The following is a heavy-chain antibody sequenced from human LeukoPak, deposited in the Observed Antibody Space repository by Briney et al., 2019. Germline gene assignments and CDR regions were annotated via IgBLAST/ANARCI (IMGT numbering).Heavy chain of an antibody. V-gene: IGHV4-38-2*01. D-gene: IGHD3-3*01. CDR3: ARSTIFGVVMYLDY. CDR2: INHSGSS. J-gene: IGHJ4*02. Sequence: SETLSLTCVVSGYFISSGYYWGWIRQPPGKGLEWIGSINHSGSSYYKTSLKSRVTISVDTSKNQFSLSLSSVTAADTAVYYCARSTIFGVVMYLDYWGQGTLVTVSS. CDR1: GYFISSGYY.